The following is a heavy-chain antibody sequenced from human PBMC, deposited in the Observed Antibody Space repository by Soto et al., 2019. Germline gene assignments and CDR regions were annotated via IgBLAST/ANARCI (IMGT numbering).Heavy chain of an antibody. V-gene: IGHV1-18*01. J-gene: IGHJ4*02. CDR1: GYTFTSYG. CDR2: ISAYNGNT. CDR3: ARDSEHSSSTGDFDY. D-gene: IGHD6-6*01. Sequence: QVQLVQSGAEVKKPGASVKVSCKASGYTFTSYGISWVRQAPGQGLEWMGWISAYNGNTNYAQKLQGRVTMTTDTSTSTAYIELRSLRSDDTAVYYCARDSEHSSSTGDFDYWGQGTLVTVSS.